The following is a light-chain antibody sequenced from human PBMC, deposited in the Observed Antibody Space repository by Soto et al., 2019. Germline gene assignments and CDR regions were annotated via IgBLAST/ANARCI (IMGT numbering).Light chain of an antibody. CDR1: QNITLF. V-gene: IGKV1-39*01. Sequence: DIRMTQSPSSLSASVGDRVTITCRASQNITLFLNWYQQKPGKAPKLLIYGASSLESGVPSRYSGGGSGTDFTLTISSLQPEDFVTYYCQQTYNTPYPFGQGTKLEI. CDR3: QQTYNTPYP. J-gene: IGKJ2*01. CDR2: GAS.